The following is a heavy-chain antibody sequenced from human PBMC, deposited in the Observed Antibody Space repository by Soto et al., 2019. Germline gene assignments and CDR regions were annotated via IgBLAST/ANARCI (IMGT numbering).Heavy chain of an antibody. D-gene: IGHD1-20*01. CDR3: AIITRGFSMDV. V-gene: IGHV3-7*01. J-gene: IGHJ6*02. Sequence: GGSLRLSCAASGFTFSAYWMSWVRQTPGKGLEWVANIKHDGSEKYYVDSVKGRFTISRDNAKNSLFLEMNSLRAEDTAVFYWAIITRGFSMDVWGQGTTVTVSS. CDR1: GFTFSAYW. CDR2: IKHDGSEK.